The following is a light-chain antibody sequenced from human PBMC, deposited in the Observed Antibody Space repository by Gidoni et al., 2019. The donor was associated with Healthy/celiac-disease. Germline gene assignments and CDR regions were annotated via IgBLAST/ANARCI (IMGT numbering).Light chain of an antibody. CDR2: DAS. CDR3: QQYNSYSPWT. J-gene: IGKJ1*01. CDR1: QSISSW. V-gene: IGKV1-5*01. Sequence: DIQMTQSPSTLSASVGYSVTITCRASQSISSWLAWYQQKPGQAPKLLIYDASSLESGVPSRFSGSGSGTEFTLTISSLQPDDFATYYCQQYNSYSPWTFGQRTKVEIK.